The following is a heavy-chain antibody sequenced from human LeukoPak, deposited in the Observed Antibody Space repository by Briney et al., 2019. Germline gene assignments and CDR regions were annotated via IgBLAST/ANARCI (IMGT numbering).Heavy chain of an antibody. J-gene: IGHJ6*03. D-gene: IGHD4-17*01. Sequence: PSETLSLTCTVSGGSISGYYCSWIRHPPRTELEWMGYMYESGSTSNNPSPTSRVTISRDTSKNQFSLTLSSVTAADTAVYYCGGARTVSKLYYYLSMDVWGKGTTVTVSS. CDR1: GGSISGYY. CDR2: MYESGST. V-gene: IGHV4-59*01. CDR3: GGARTVSKLYYYLSMDV.